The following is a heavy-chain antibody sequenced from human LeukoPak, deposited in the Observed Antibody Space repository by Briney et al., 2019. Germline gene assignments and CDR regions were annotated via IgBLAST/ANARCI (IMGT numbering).Heavy chain of an antibody. CDR1: GDSLSSGGYY. J-gene: IGHJ4*02. CDR2: IYNSGSS. Sequence: SQTLSLTCTVSGDSLSSGGYYWSSIRQHPGKGLEWIAYIYNSGSSYYNPSLKSRVTISVDTSKNQFSLKLSSVTAADTAVYYCARGVYGSVKGGLDHWGQGTLVTVSS. V-gene: IGHV4-31*03. CDR3: ARGVYGSVKGGLDH. D-gene: IGHD3-10*01.